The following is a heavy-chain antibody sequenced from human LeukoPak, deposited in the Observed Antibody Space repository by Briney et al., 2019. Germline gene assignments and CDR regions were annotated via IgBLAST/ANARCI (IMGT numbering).Heavy chain of an antibody. J-gene: IGHJ4*02. V-gene: IGHV1-69*05. CDR3: ARDARAYCGGDCYSYFDY. Sequence: GASVKVSCKASGDTFSSYAINWVRQAPGQGLEWMGGIIPIFGTANYARKFQGRVTITTDESTSTAYMELSSLRSEDTAVYYCARDARAYCGGDCYSYFDYWGQGTLVTVSS. CDR2: IIPIFGTA. CDR1: GDTFSSYA. D-gene: IGHD2-21*01.